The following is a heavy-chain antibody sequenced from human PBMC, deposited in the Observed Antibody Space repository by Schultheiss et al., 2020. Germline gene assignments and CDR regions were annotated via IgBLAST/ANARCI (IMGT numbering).Heavy chain of an antibody. Sequence: SQTLSLTCTVSGGSISSYYWSWIRQPAGKGLEWIGEIYHSGSTNYNPSLKSRVTISVDTSKNQFSLKLSSVTAADTAVYYCAVAYCGGDCYPYYFDYWGQGTLVTVSS. J-gene: IGHJ4*02. V-gene: IGHV4-59*04. CDR1: GGSISSYY. D-gene: IGHD2-21*02. CDR2: IYHSGST. CDR3: AVAYCGGDCYPYYFDY.